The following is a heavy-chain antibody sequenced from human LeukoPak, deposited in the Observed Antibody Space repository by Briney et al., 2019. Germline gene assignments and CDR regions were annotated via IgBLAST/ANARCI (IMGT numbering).Heavy chain of an antibody. CDR1: ADSVSRSDFY. J-gene: IGHJ1*01. D-gene: IGHD3-22*01. CDR3: ARRRYYDGSGLE. CDR2: IYYSGRT. V-gene: IGHV4-39*01. Sequence: SETLSLTCSVSADSVSRSDFYWDWIRQPPGKGLEWIGTIYYSGRTYYSPSLKSRVTLSVDTSSNQFSLNLRSVTAADTAVYYCARRRYYDGSGLEWGQGTLLSVSS.